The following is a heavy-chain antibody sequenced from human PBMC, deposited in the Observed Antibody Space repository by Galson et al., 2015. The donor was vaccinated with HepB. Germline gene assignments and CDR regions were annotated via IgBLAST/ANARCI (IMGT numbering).Heavy chain of an antibody. CDR2: IWYDGSNK. J-gene: IGHJ4*02. CDR3: ARGQVPAAPTLGY. V-gene: IGHV3-33*01. Sequence: SLRLSCAASGFTFSSYGMHWVRQAPGKGLEWVAVIWYDGSNKYYADSVKGRFTISRDNSKNTLYLQMNSLRAEDTAVYYCARGQVPAAPTLGYWGQGTLVTVSS. D-gene: IGHD2-2*01. CDR1: GFTFSSYG.